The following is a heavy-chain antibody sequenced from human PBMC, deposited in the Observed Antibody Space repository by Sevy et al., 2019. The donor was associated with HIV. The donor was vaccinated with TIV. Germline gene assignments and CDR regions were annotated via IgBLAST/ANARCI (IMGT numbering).Heavy chain of an antibody. CDR1: GFTFSNAW. V-gene: IGHV3-15*01. CDR2: IRSKAGGGTT. Sequence: GGSLRLSCAASGFTFSNAWMSWVRQSPGKGLEWVGRIRSKAGGGTTDYATIVKGKFTISSDDSSDILYLQLNSLETEDTAVYYCTTDHRRDGIVVVPFEYWGKGTLVTASS. J-gene: IGHJ4*02. D-gene: IGHD2-15*01. CDR3: TTDHRRDGIVVVPFEY.